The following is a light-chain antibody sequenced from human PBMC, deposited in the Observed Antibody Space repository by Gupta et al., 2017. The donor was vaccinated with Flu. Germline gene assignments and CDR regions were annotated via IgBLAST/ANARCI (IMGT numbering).Light chain of an antibody. CDR3: RQKLNTPYT. Sequence: VTPGEPASISCRASQRRRHNNGDKFLDWYLQKPGQAPQLLIYLASQRAYGVPDRFSGSGSGTDFTLKIRRGEAEDVGVYYCRQKLNTPYTFGQGTKLDIK. V-gene: IGKV2-28*01. CDR1: QRRRHNNGDKF. CDR2: LAS. J-gene: IGKJ2*01.